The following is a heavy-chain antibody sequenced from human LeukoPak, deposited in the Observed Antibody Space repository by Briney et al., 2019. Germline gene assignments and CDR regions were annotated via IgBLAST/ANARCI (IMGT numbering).Heavy chain of an antibody. CDR3: ARASAVAGTRDY. J-gene: IGHJ4*02. CDR1: GFSFSTYW. D-gene: IGHD6-19*01. Sequence: PGGSLRLSCAASGFSFSTYWMSWVRQAPGKGPEWVANIKPDGSDTYYVDSVKGRFTISRDNAKNSLYLQMNSLRAEGSALYYCARASAVAGTRDYWGQGTLVTVSS. CDR2: IKPDGSDT. V-gene: IGHV3-7*01.